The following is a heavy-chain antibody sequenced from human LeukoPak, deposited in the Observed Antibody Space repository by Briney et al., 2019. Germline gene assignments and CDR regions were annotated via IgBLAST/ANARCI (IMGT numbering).Heavy chain of an antibody. CDR1: GFTFNNYG. Sequence: GGSLRLSCVASGFTFNNYGMHWVRQAPGKGLEWVSLISHDGTNEDYSDSVEGRFTISRDNSKKTVYLQTDSLRSEDTAVYYCVRGALRKLWTLGVDWGQGTLVIVSS. V-gene: IGHV3-30*04. J-gene: IGHJ4*02. CDR3: VRGALRKLWTLGVD. CDR2: ISHDGTNE. D-gene: IGHD3-16*01.